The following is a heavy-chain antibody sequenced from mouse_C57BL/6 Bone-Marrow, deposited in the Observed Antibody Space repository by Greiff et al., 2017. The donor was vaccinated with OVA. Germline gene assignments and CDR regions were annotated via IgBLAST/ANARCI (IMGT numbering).Heavy chain of an antibody. CDR2: IWRGGST. CDR3: AKRGFAY. V-gene: IGHV2-5*01. CDR1: GFSLTSYG. Sequence: VKVVESGPGLVQPSQSLSITCTVSGFSLTSYGVHWVRQSPGKGLEWLGVIWRGGSTDYNAAFISRLSITKDNSKSKVFFKMNSLQADDTAIYYCAKRGFAYWGQGTLVTVSA. J-gene: IGHJ3*01.